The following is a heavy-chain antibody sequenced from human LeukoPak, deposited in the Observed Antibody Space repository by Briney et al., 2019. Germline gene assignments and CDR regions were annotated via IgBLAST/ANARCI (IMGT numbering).Heavy chain of an antibody. CDR2: ISSSGSTI. Sequence: PGGSLRLSCAASGFTFSDYYMSWIRQAPGKGLEWVSYISSSGSTIYYADSVKGRFTISRDNAKNSLYLQMNSLRAEDTAVYYCARGINGSGSYGYYYYYYYMDVWGKGTTVTVSS. CDR1: GFTFSDYY. CDR3: ARGINGSGSYGYYYYYYYMDV. D-gene: IGHD3-10*01. J-gene: IGHJ6*03. V-gene: IGHV3-11*04.